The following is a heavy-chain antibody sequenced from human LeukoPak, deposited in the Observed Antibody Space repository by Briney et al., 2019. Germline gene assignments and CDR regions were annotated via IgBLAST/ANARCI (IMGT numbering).Heavy chain of an antibody. Sequence: PSETLSLTCIVSGGSVNSYWCWFRQPAGKGLEWIGRISRSGAITYNPPLLSRLTTSIDTSKSQFSLKLMSVTAADTVVYYCARDSGTTGEVKFDPWGQGILVTVSS. CDR1: GGSVNSY. D-gene: IGHD3-10*01. V-gene: IGHV4-4*07. J-gene: IGHJ5*02. CDR3: ARDSGTTGEVKFDP. CDR2: ISRSGAI.